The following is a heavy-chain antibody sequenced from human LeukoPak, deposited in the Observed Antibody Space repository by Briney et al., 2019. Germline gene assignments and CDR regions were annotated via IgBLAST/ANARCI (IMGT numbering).Heavy chain of an antibody. D-gene: IGHD6-19*01. V-gene: IGHV3-64D*09. J-gene: IGHJ4*02. CDR2: INSNGDIT. CDR3: VKSPHASSSYFDY. CDR1: GFPFSSFA. Sequence: TGGSLRLSCSASGFPFSSFAMHWVRQAPGKGLEYVSAINSNGDITDYADSVKGRFTISRDSYKTTLYLHMSSLRADDTAVYYCVKSPHASSSYFDYWGQGTLGTVSS.